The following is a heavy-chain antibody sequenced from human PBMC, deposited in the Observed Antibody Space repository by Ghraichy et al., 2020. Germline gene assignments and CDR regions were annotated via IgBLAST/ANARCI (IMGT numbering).Heavy chain of an antibody. Sequence: SETLSLTCTVSGGSISSSTYFWAWIRQPPGKGLEWIGSIYNTENTYYNPSLKSRVTISADTSKNQFYLNRSSVTAADTAVYYCARPYRSRRNWFDPWGPGAQVTVSS. V-gene: IGHV4-39*01. J-gene: IGHJ5*02. CDR1: GGSISSSTYF. CDR3: ARPYRSRRNWFDP. CDR2: IYNTENT. D-gene: IGHD6-13*01.